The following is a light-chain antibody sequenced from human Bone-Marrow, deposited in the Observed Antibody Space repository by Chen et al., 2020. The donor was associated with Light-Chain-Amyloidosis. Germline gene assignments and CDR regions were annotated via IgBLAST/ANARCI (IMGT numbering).Light chain of an antibody. J-gene: IGLJ3*02. CDR2: WGAGAIVG. CDR1: SAFSTSK. Sequence: QPVVTQPPSASASLGASVTLTCTQTSAFSTSKVDWFQLRPETGPPFVMPWGAGAIVGAKGEGVPDTVSVSGSGLHRCVTLRNIQGERESDYHCGADHGWGTNSVSEVFGGGTKLTVL. V-gene: IGLV9-49*03. CDR3: GADHGWGTNSVSEV.